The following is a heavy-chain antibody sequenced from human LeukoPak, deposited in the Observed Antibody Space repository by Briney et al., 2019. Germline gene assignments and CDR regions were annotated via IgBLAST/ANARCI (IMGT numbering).Heavy chain of an antibody. Sequence: GGSLRLSCAASGFTFSSYAMHWVRQAPGKGLEWVAVISYDGSNKYYADSVKGRFTISRDNSKNTLYLQMNSLRAEDTAVYYCAGGRTLVGATPGFDYWGQGTLVTVSS. CDR1: GFTFSSYA. J-gene: IGHJ4*02. D-gene: IGHD1-26*01. CDR3: AGGRTLVGATPGFDY. V-gene: IGHV3-30-3*01. CDR2: ISYDGSNK.